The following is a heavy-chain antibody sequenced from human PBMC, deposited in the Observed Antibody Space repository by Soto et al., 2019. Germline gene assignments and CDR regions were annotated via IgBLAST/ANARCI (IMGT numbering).Heavy chain of an antibody. V-gene: IGHV1-18*04. J-gene: IGHJ5*02. Sequence: ASVKVSCKASGYTFTSYGISWVRQAPGQGLEWMGWISAYYGNTNYAQKLQGRVTMTTDTSTSTAYMELRSLRSDDTAVYYCARDPGCSSTSCYYWFDPWGQGTLVTVSS. CDR3: ARDPGCSSTSCYYWFDP. CDR1: GYTFTSYG. CDR2: ISAYYGNT. D-gene: IGHD2-2*01.